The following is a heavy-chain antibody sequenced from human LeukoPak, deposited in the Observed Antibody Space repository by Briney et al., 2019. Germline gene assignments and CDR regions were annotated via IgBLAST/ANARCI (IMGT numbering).Heavy chain of an antibody. CDR2: INHSGST. D-gene: IGHD2-2*03. V-gene: IGHV4-34*01. J-gene: IGHJ6*02. CDR1: GGSFSGYY. Sequence: PSETLFLTCAVYGGSFSGYYWSWIRQPPGKGLEWIGEINHSGSTNYNPSLKSRVTISVDTSKNQFSLKLSSVTAADTAVYYCARGARGYCSSTSCYGNYYYYYGMDVWGQGTTVTVSS. CDR3: ARGARGYCSSTSCYGNYYYYYGMDV.